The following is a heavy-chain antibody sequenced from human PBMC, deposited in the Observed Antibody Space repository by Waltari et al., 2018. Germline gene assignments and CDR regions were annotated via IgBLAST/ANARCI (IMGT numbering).Heavy chain of an antibody. CDR2: INHSGST. CDR1: GWSFSGYY. CDR3: ARHLSSSHDY. Sequence: QVQLQQWGAGLLKPSETLSLTCAVSGWSFSGYYWSWIRPPPGKGLEWIGEINHSGSTNYNPSLKSRVTISVDTSKNQFSLKLSSVTAADTAVYYCARHLSSSHDYWGQGTLVTVSS. J-gene: IGHJ4*02. D-gene: IGHD6-13*01. V-gene: IGHV4-34*01.